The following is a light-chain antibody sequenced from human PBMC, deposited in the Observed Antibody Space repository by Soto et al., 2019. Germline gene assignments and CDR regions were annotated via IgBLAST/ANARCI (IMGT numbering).Light chain of an antibody. Sequence: DIQMTQSPSTLSASVGDRVTIPCRASHSISVWLAWYQQKAGKAPNLLIYKASRLECGVPSRFSGSGSDTEFTLTISGLQPGDSATYDCQQYNSYSPTFGQGTKVDIK. CDR1: HSISVW. CDR3: QQYNSYSPT. V-gene: IGKV1-5*03. J-gene: IGKJ1*01. CDR2: KAS.